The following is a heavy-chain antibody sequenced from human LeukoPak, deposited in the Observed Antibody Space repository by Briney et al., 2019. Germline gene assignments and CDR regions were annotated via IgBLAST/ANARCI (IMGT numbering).Heavy chain of an antibody. CDR1: GGSISSGDYY. D-gene: IGHD3-16*02. CDR2: IYYSGST. V-gene: IGHV4-30-4*01. J-gene: IGHJ4*02. CDR3: ARSPYVWGGYRYSYFDY. Sequence: SQTLSLTCTVSGGSISSGDYYWSWIRQPPGKGLEWIGYIYYSGSTYYNPSLKSRVTISVDTSKNQFSLKLSSVTAADTAVYYCARSPYVWGGYRYSYFDYWGQGTLVTVSS.